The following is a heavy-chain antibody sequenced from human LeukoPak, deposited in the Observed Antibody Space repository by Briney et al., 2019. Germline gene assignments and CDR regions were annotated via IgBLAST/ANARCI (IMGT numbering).Heavy chain of an antibody. J-gene: IGHJ4*02. D-gene: IGHD4-23*01. CDR2: ISSSSSYI. V-gene: IGHV3-21*01. CDR1: GFTFSSYS. CDR3: ARDPYGGNKRYFDY. Sequence: PGGSLRLSCAASGFTFSSYSMNWVRHGPGKGLEWVSSISSSSSYIYYADRVKGRFTISRDNAKNSLYLQMNSLRAEDTAVYYCARDPYGGNKRYFDYWGQGTLVTVSS.